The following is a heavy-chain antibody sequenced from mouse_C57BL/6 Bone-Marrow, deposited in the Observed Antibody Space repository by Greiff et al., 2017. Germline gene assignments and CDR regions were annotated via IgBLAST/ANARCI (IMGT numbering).Heavy chain of an antibody. D-gene: IGHD1-1*01. J-gene: IGHJ4*01. Sequence: EVKLVESGGGLVQPGGSLKLSCAASGFTFSDYYMYWVRQTPEKRLEWVAYISNGGGSTYYPDTVKGRFTISRDNAKNTLYLQMSRLKSEDTAMYYCARNNYGSSYAIDYWGQGTSVTVSS. CDR2: ISNGGGST. CDR3: ARNNYGSSYAIDY. CDR1: GFTFSDYY. V-gene: IGHV5-12*01.